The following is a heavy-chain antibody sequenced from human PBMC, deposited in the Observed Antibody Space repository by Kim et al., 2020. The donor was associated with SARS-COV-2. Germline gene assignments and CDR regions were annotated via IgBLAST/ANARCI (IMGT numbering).Heavy chain of an antibody. D-gene: IGHD3-22*01. Sequence: ASVKVSCKASGYTFTGYYMHWVRQAPGQGLEWMGWINPNSGGTNYAQKFQGRVTMTRDTSISTAYMELSRLRSDDTAVYYCARGHPVGYYYAFDAFDIWGQGTMVTVSS. CDR1: GYTFTGYY. CDR3: ARGHPVGYYYAFDAFDI. CDR2: INPNSGGT. V-gene: IGHV1-2*02. J-gene: IGHJ3*02.